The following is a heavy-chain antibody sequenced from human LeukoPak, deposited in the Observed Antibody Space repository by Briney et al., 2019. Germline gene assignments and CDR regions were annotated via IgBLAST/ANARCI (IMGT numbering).Heavy chain of an antibody. V-gene: IGHV1-18*01. J-gene: IGHJ4*02. CDR3: ARDIPEYYYDSSSYYYFDY. Sequence: ASVKVSCKASGYTFTSYGISWVRQAPGQGLAWMGWISAYNGNTNYAQKLQGRVTMTTDTSTSTAYMELRSLRSDDTDVYYCARDIPEYYYDSSSYYYFDYWGQGTLVTVSS. D-gene: IGHD3-22*01. CDR2: ISAYNGNT. CDR1: GYTFTSYG.